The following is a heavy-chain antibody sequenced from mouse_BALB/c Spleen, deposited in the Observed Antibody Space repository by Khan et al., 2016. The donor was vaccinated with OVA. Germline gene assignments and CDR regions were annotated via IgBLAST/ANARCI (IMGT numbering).Heavy chain of an antibody. CDR3: ARRGLRWDFDY. Sequence: QVQLQQSGAELAKPGASVKMSCKASGYTFINYWILWIKQRPGQGLEWIGYINPSTGYTEYNQNFKDKATLTADISSSTAYMQLSSLTSEDSAVYYCARRGLRWDFDYGGQGTTLTGSS. CDR2: INPSTGYT. J-gene: IGHJ2*01. D-gene: IGHD1-1*01. V-gene: IGHV1-7*01. CDR1: GYTFINYW.